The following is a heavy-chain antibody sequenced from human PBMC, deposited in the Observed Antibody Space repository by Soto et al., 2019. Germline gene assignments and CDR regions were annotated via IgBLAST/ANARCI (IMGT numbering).Heavy chain of an antibody. V-gene: IGHV3-23*01. J-gene: IGHJ4*02. CDR2: ISGSGGST. CDR1: GFTVSSNY. Sequence: GGSLGLCFEASGFTVSSNYMSWVRQAPGKWLEWVSAISGSGGSTYYADSVKGLFTISRDNSKNTLYLQMNSLRAEDTAVYYCAKDPEGRRWFGELLWGSYWAQGTLVTVSS. CDR3: AKDPEGRRWFGELLWGSY. D-gene: IGHD3-10*01.